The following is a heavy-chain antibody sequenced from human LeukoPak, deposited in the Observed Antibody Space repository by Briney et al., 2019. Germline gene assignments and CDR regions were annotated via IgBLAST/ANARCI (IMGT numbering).Heavy chain of an antibody. CDR2: IRYDGSNK. CDR3: AKVWYDSSIAVDV. Sequence: GGSLRLSCAASGFTFSSYGMHWVRQAPGKGLEWVAFIRYDGSNKYYADSVKGRFTISRDNSKNTLYLQMNSLRGEDTAVYYCAKVWYDSSIAVDVWGKGTTVTVSS. D-gene: IGHD6-13*01. CDR1: GFTFSSYG. V-gene: IGHV3-30*02. J-gene: IGHJ6*04.